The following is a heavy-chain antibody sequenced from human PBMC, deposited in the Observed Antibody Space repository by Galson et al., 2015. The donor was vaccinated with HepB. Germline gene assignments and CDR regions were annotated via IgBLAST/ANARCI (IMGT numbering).Heavy chain of an antibody. CDR1: GFTFDDYA. J-gene: IGHJ4*02. CDR2: ISWNSGSI. Sequence: SLRLSCAASGFTFDDYAMHWGRQAPGKGLECVSGISWNSGSIDCADSLKGRFTIASDNAKNSLYLQMNTLRAEDTALYYCAKDETIAPEYYSDYWGQGTLVPVSS. V-gene: IGHV3-9*01. CDR3: AKDETIAPEYYSDY. D-gene: IGHD6-25*01.